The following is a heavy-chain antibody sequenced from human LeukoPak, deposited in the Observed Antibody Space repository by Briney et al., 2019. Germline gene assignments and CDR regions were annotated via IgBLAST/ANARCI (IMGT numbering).Heavy chain of an antibody. D-gene: IGHD4-23*01. CDR3: ARANDDYGGNSGDFDY. CDR1: GGTFSSYP. J-gene: IGHJ4*02. Sequence: ASVKVSCKASGGTFSSYPISWVRQAPGQGPEWMGGIIPIFDTANYAQKFQGRVTITADESTSTAYMELSTLRSEDTAVYYCARANDDYGGNSGDFDYWGQGTLVTVSS. V-gene: IGHV1-69*13. CDR2: IIPIFDTA.